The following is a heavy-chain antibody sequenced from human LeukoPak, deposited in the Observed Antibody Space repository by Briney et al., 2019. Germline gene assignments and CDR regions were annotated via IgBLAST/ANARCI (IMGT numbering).Heavy chain of an antibody. V-gene: IGHV3-23*01. CDR3: AKDRHYSYDDNNSGIDY. D-gene: IGHD5-12*01. J-gene: IGHJ4*02. Sequence: GGSLRLSCAASGFTFSNYAMSWVRQAPGKGLEWVSVVGHSGDTTYYADSAKGRFTISRDNSRNTVYLQMISLRAEDTAVYYCAKDRHYSYDDNNSGIDYWGQGTLVTVSS. CDR1: GFTFSNYA. CDR2: VGHSGDTT.